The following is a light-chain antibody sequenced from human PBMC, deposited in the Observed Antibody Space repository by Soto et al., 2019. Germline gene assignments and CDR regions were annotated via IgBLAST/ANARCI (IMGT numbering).Light chain of an antibody. V-gene: IGKV3-20*01. CDR3: QQYGVSPT. J-gene: IGKJ4*01. CDR1: QSISSNF. Sequence: IVMTQSPSTLSLSPGERATLSCRASQSISSNFLAWYQHKPGQAPRLLIYGESSRATGIPDRFSGSASGTDFTLTISRLEAEDFAVYYCQQYGVSPTFGGGTKG. CDR2: GES.